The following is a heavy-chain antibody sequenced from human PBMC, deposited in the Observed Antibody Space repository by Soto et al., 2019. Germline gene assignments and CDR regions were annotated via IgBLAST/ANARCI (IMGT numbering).Heavy chain of an antibody. J-gene: IGHJ4*02. D-gene: IGHD5-12*01. Sequence: VQLVESGGGVVQPGRSLRLSCAASGFTFSSYGMHWVRQAPGKGLEWVAVISYDGSNKYYADSVKGRFTISRDNSKNTLYLQMNSLRAEDTAVYYCAYKDGSDKSLAIYFDYWGQGTLVTVSS. CDR1: GFTFSSYG. CDR3: AYKDGSDKSLAIYFDY. CDR2: ISYDGSNK. V-gene: IGHV3-30*03.